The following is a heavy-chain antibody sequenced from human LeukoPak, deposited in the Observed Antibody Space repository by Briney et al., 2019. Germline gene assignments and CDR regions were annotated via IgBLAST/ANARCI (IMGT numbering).Heavy chain of an antibody. CDR1: GGSISSYY. Sequence: PSETLSLTCTVSGGSISSYYWSWIRQPPGKGLEWIGYIYYSGSTNYNPSLKSRVTISVDTSKNQFSLKLSSVTAADTAVYYSAREGSSTTPVWGQGTLVTVSS. CDR2: IYYSGST. J-gene: IGHJ4*02. CDR3: AREGSSTTPV. V-gene: IGHV4-59*01. D-gene: IGHD6-6*01.